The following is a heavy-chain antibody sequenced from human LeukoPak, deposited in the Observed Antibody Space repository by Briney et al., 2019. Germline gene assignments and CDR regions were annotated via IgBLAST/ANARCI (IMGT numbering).Heavy chain of an antibody. CDR3: ARHGGSYSFDY. Sequence: SETLSLTCTVSGGSIRSYYWSWIRQPPGKGLEWIGYLYNSGSTNYNPSLKSRVTISVDTSKNQFSLKLTSVTAADTGVYYCARHGGSYSFDYWGQGTLVTVSS. J-gene: IGHJ4*02. V-gene: IGHV4-59*08. CDR1: GGSIRSYY. CDR2: LYNSGST. D-gene: IGHD1-26*01.